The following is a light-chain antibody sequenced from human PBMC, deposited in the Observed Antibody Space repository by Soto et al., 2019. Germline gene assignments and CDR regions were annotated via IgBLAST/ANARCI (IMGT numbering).Light chain of an antibody. CDR3: SSARSYIHVV. V-gene: IGLV2-23*02. CDR2: EVN. J-gene: IGLJ2*01. CDR1: SSYVGSDNL. Sequence: QSALTQPASVSGSPGQSITISCTGTSSYVGSDNLVSWFQQHPGKAPKLMIYEVNKLPSGVSNRFSGSKSGNTASLTISGLQAEDEADYYCSSARSYIHVVFGGGTKLTVL.